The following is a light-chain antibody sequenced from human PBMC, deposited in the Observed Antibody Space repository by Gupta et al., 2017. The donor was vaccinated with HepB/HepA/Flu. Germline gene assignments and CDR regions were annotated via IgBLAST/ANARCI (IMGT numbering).Light chain of an antibody. V-gene: IGLV2-14*01. CDR2: DVS. Sequence: QSALTQPPSVSGSPGQSITISCTGTSSDVGGSNYVSWYQQHPGKAPKVMIYDVSNRPSGVSKRFSGSKSANTASLTISGLQAEDEADYYCSSYTTTSTFDVLFGGGTKLTVL. CDR3: SSYTTTSTFDVL. J-gene: IGLJ2*01. CDR1: SSDVGGSNY.